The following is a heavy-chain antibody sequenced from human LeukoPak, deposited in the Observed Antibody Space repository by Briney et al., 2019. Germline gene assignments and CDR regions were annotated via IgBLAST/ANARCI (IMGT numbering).Heavy chain of an antibody. Sequence: PGGSLRLSCAASGFTFSSYEMNWVSQAPGKGLEWVSYISSSGSTIYYSDSVKNRFTISRDNAKNSLYLQMNSLRAEDTAVYYCARGFWAAAGTVDYWGQETVLTVSS. D-gene: IGHD6-13*01. CDR3: ARGFWAAAGTVDY. CDR1: GFTFSSYE. V-gene: IGHV3-48*03. CDR2: ISSSGSTI. J-gene: IGHJ4*02.